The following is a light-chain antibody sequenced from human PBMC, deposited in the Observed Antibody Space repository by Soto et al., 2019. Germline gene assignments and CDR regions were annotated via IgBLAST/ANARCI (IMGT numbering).Light chain of an antibody. CDR1: QSVRSTY. V-gene: IGKV3D-20*02. Sequence: EFVLTQSPGTLSLSPGERATLSCRASQSVRSTYLAWYQQKPGQAPRLLIYGATNRATGIPDRFSGSGSGTDFTLTISSLEPEDFAVYYCQQRSNWPPITFGQGTRLEIK. J-gene: IGKJ5*01. CDR2: GAT. CDR3: QQRSNWPPIT.